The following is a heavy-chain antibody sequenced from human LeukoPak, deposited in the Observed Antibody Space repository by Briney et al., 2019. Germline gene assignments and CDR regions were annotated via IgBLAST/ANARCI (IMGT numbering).Heavy chain of an antibody. D-gene: IGHD3-22*01. CDR2: IYYSGST. CDR3: ARGGYYDSSGLGDAFDI. V-gene: IGHV4-59*01. CDR1: GGSISSYY. J-gene: IGHJ3*02. Sequence: SETLSLTCTVSGGSISSYYWSWIRQPPGKGLEWIGYIYYSGSTNYNPSLKSRVTISVDTSKNQFSLKLSSVTAADTVVYYCARGGYYDSSGLGDAFDIWGQGTMVTVSS.